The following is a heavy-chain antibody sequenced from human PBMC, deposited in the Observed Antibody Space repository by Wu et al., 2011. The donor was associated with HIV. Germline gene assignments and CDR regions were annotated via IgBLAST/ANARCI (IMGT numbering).Heavy chain of an antibody. D-gene: IGHD3-10*01. Sequence: QVQLVEVWGGVVQPGRSLRLSCAASGFTFSSYAMHWVRQAPGKGLEWVAVISYDGSNKYYADSVKGRFTISRDNSKNTLYLQMNSLRAEDTAVYYCARDTLLADRGVIISPLMDVWGQGTTVTVSS. CDR3: ARDTLLADRGVIISPLMDV. J-gene: IGHJ6*02. V-gene: IGHV3-30-3*01. CDR2: ISYDGSNK. CDR1: GFTFSSYA.